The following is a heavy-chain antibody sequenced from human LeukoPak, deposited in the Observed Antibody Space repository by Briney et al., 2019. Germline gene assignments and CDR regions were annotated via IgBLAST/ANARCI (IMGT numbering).Heavy chain of an antibody. CDR3: ARHLKVGSATHDAFDI. J-gene: IGHJ3*02. CDR1: GGSISSYY. V-gene: IGHV4-59*08. D-gene: IGHD5-12*01. Sequence: SETLSLTCIVSGGSISSYYWSWIRQPPGKGLEWIGHIYYSGSTNYNPSFKSRVTISIDTSKNQFSLKLSSVTAADTAVYYCARHLKVGSATHDAFDIWGQGTMVTVSS. CDR2: IYYSGST.